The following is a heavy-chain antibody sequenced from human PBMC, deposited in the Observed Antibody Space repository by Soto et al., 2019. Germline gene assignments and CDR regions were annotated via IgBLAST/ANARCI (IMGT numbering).Heavy chain of an antibody. CDR1: GFIFRNYD. V-gene: IGHV3-23*01. D-gene: IGHD2-21*02. J-gene: IGHJ4*02. CDR3: AKGVSTVTAVDY. CDR2: ISGSGGST. Sequence: EVQWWESGGGLVQPGGSLRLSCTTSGFIFRNYDMSWVRQAPGKGLEWVSAISGSGGSTYYADSVKGRFTISRDNSKNTLYLQMNSLRAEDTAVYYCAKGVSTVTAVDYWGQGTLVTVS.